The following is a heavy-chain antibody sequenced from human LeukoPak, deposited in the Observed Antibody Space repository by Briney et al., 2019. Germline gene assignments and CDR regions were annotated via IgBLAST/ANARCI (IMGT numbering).Heavy chain of an antibody. V-gene: IGHV1-46*01. D-gene: IGHD5-18*01. J-gene: IGHJ4*02. CDR2: INPSGGST. CDR1: GYTFTSYY. Sequence: ASVKVSCKASGYTFTSYYMHWVRQAPGQGLEWMGIINPSGGSTSYAQKFQGRVTMTRDMSTSTVYMELSSLRSEDTAVYYCARGQKYRNGYTVTELGSGYFDYWGQGTLVTVSS. CDR3: ARGQKYRNGYTVTELGSGYFDY.